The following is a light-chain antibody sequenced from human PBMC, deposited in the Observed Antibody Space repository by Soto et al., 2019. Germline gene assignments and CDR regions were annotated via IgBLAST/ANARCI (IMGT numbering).Light chain of an antibody. CDR1: QSISSN. Sequence: EIVMTQSPATLSVSPGERATLSCWASQSISSNLAWYQQKAGQAPRLLIYGASTRATGIPARFSGSGSGTEFTLTINSLQSEDFAVYFCQQYDNSRLSFGGGTKVEI. CDR3: QQYDNSRLS. V-gene: IGKV3-15*01. CDR2: GAS. J-gene: IGKJ4*01.